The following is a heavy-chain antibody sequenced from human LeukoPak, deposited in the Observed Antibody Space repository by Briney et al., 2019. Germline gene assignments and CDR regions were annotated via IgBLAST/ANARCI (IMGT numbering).Heavy chain of an antibody. J-gene: IGHJ4*02. Sequence: PSETLSRTCTVSGGSISSYYWSWIRQPAGKGLEWIGRIYTSGSTNYNPSLKSRVTISVDTSKNQFSLKLSSVTAADTAVYYCARDLWHDYGDYFDYWGQGTLVTVSS. V-gene: IGHV4-4*07. CDR2: IYTSGST. CDR3: ARDLWHDYGDYFDY. D-gene: IGHD4-17*01. CDR1: GGSISSYY.